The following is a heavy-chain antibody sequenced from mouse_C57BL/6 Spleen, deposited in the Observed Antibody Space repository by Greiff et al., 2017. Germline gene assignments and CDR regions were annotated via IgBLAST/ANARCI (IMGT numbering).Heavy chain of an antibody. CDR1: GFTFSDYG. CDR2: ISSGSSTF. CDR3: TGYFDY. V-gene: IGHV5-17*01. J-gene: IGHJ2*01. Sequence: EVKLMESGGGLVKPGGSLTLSCSASGFTFSDYGMHWVRQAPEKGLEWVAYISSGSSTFYYADTVKGRFTISRDNAKNTLFLQMTSLRAEDKAMYYCTGYFDYWGQGTTLTVSS.